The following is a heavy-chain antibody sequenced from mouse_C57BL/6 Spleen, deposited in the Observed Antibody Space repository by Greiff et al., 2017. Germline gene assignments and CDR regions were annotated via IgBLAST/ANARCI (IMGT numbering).Heavy chain of an antibody. Sequence: VQLKQSGPELVKPCASVKISCKASGYSFTDYNMNWVKQSNGKSLAWLGVLNPNYGTTSYNQKFKGKATLPVDQSTSTVYMQLNSLKAEDSAIYYCARGPYYYAMDYWGQGTSVTVSS. V-gene: IGHV1-39*01. CDR1: GYSFTDYN. CDR2: LNPNYGTT. CDR3: ARGPYYYAMDY. J-gene: IGHJ4*01.